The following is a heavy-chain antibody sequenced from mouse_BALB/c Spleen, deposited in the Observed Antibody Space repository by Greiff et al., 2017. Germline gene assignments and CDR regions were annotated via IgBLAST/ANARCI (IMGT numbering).Heavy chain of an antibody. CDR2: ISNGGGST. CDR3: ASSITTATFAY. V-gene: IGHV5-12-2*01. Sequence: EVQRVESGGGLVQPGGSLKLSCAASGFTFSSYTMSWVRQTPEKRLEWVAYISNGGGSTYYPDTVKGRFTISRDNAKNTLYLQMSSLKSEDTAMYYCASSITTATFAYWGQGTLVTVSA. J-gene: IGHJ3*01. CDR1: GFTFSSYT. D-gene: IGHD1-2*01.